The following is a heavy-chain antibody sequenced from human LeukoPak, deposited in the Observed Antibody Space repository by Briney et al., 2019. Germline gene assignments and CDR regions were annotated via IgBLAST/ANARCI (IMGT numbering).Heavy chain of an antibody. CDR1: GGTFSSYA. D-gene: IGHD1-26*01. J-gene: IGHJ4*02. CDR2: IIPVFGTA. CDR3: ARDRVGAPAFDY. V-gene: IGHV1-69*05. Sequence: ASVKVSCKASGGTFSSYAISWVRQAPGQGLEWMGRIIPVFGTANYAQKFQGRVTITTDESTSTAYMELSSLRSEDTAVYYCARDRVGAPAFDYWGQGTLVTVSS.